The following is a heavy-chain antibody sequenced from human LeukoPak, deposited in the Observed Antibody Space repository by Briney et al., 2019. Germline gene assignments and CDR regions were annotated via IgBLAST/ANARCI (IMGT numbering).Heavy chain of an antibody. V-gene: IGHV4-38-2*02. CDR3: ARLIGQLLLFGWFDL. Sequence: SETLSLTCTVSGYSISSGYYWGWIRPPPGKGLEWIGSIYHSGSPYYNPPLKSRVTISADTTKNQFSLKLSSLTAAGTAPYYSARLIGQLLLFGWFDLWGQGTLVSVSS. CDR2: IYHSGSP. D-gene: IGHD2-2*01. J-gene: IGHJ5*02. CDR1: GYSISSGYY.